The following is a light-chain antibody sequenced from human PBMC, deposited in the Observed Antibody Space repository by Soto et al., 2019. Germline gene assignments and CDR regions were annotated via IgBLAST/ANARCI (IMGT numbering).Light chain of an antibody. CDR1: GSYVGNYNL. Sequence: QSVLTQPASVSGSPGQSITISCTGTGSYVGNYNLVSWYQQHPGKAPKLMIYEGSKRPSWVSDRFSGSKSDNTASLTISGLQAEDEADYYCCSSAGTSIVFGGGTKLTVL. V-gene: IGLV2-23*01. J-gene: IGLJ2*01. CDR2: EGS. CDR3: CSSAGTSIV.